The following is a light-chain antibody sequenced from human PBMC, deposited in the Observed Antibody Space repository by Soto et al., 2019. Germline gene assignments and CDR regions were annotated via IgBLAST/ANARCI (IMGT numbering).Light chain of an antibody. Sequence: DIVMTQSADSLAVSLVERATINCKSSQIVLSSSNNRNYLAWYQQKSGQPPKLLIYWASTRESGVPDRFSGSGSATDFTLTISSLQAEDVAAYYCQHYYSIPWTFGQGTKVDI. V-gene: IGKV4-1*01. CDR2: WAS. CDR3: QHYYSIPWT. CDR1: QIVLSSSNNRNY. J-gene: IGKJ1*01.